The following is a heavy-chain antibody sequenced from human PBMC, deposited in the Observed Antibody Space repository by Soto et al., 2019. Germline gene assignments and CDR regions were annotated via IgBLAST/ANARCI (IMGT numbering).Heavy chain of an antibody. Sequence: ASVKVSCKASGYTFTSYAMHWVRQAPGQRLEWMGWINAGNGNTKYSQKFQGRVTITRDTSASTAYMELSSLRSEDTAVYYCAGSTTIFGVVIMRPYYYGMDVWGQGTTVTVSS. D-gene: IGHD3-3*01. J-gene: IGHJ6*02. CDR2: INAGNGNT. CDR1: GYTFTSYA. CDR3: AGSTTIFGVVIMRPYYYGMDV. V-gene: IGHV1-3*01.